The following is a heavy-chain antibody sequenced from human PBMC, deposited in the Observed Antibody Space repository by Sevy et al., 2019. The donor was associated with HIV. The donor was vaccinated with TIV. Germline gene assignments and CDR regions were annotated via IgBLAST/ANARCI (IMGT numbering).Heavy chain of an antibody. CDR2: ISDSGGST. D-gene: IGHD1-26*01. J-gene: IGHJ6*02. CDR1: GFTFSTYA. V-gene: IGHV3-23*01. Sequence: GGSLRLSCAASGFTFSTYAMSWVRQTPGKGLQWVSVISDSGGSTYYADSVQGRFTISRDNSKDTMYLQVNSLRAEDTAVYYCARSGGSYDYGMDVWGQGTTVTVSS. CDR3: ARSGGSYDYGMDV.